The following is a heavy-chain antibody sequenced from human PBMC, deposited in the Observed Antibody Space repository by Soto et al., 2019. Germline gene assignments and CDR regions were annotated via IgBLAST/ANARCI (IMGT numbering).Heavy chain of an antibody. CDR3: ARARSCSSTSCYTGRYFYGMDV. J-gene: IGHJ6*02. D-gene: IGHD2-2*02. V-gene: IGHV1-2*04. CDR2: INPNSGGT. Sequence: QVQLVQSGAEVKKPGASVKVSCKASGYTFTGYYMHWVRQAPGQGLEWMGWINPNSGGTNYAQKFQGWVTMTRDTSISTAYMELSRLRSDDTAVYYCARARSCSSTSCYTGRYFYGMDVWGQGTTVTVSS. CDR1: GYTFTGYY.